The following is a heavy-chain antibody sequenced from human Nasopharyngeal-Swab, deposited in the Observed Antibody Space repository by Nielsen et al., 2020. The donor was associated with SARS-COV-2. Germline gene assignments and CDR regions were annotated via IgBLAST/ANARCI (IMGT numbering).Heavy chain of an antibody. J-gene: IGHJ6*03. CDR1: GFTFSSYW. D-gene: IGHD5-18*01. CDR2: INEDGSST. CDR3: ARAYNYGYYFYYYIDV. Sequence: GESLKISCAASGFTFSSYWMHWVRQAPGKGLVWVSRINEDGSSTSYADSLKGRFTISRDNSKNTLYLQMNSLRAEDTAVCYCARAYNYGYYFYYYIDVWGRGTTVTVSS. V-gene: IGHV3-74*01.